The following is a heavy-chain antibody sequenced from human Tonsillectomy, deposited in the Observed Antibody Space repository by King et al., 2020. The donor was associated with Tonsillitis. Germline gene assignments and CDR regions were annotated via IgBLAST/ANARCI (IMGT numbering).Heavy chain of an antibody. J-gene: IGHJ4*02. CDR2: ISGSGGST. CDR3: AKGPVVDFWSGYYLYYFDY. V-gene: IGHV3-23*04. Sequence: VQLVESGGGLVQPGGSLRLSCAASGFTFSSYAMSWVRPAPGKGLEWVSAISGSGGSTYYADSVKGRFTISRDNSKNTLYLQMNSLRAEDTAVYYCAKGPVVDFWSGYYLYYFDYWGQGTLVTVSS. D-gene: IGHD3-3*01. CDR1: GFTFSSYA.